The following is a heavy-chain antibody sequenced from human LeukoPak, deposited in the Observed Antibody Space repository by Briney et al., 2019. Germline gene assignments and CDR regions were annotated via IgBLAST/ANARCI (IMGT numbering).Heavy chain of an antibody. CDR3: AKAASGNWNDVSDY. D-gene: IGHD1-20*01. J-gene: IGHJ4*02. V-gene: IGHV3-23*01. Sequence: GGSLRLSCAASGFTFNDYYMSWIRQAPGKGLEWVSAISGRGVSTSYADSVRGRFTISRDNSKNTLYLQMNSLRAEDTAVYYCAKAASGNWNDVSDYWGQGTPVTVSS. CDR2: ISGRGVST. CDR1: GFTFNDYY.